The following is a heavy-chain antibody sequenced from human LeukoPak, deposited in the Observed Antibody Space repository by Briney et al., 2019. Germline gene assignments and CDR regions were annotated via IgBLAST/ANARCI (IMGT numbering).Heavy chain of an antibody. CDR1: GDSFSSHY. CDR2: ISHIGRT. V-gene: IGHV4-59*11. D-gene: IGHD4-17*01. J-gene: IGHJ3*02. Sequence: SETLSLTCAVSGDSFSSHYWTWIRQPPGTGLEWIGYISHIGRTNYNPSLKSRVTISIDTSKNQFPLKLRSVTAADTAVYYCARDLVTVTKGFDIWGQGTMVSVSS. CDR3: ARDLVTVTKGFDI.